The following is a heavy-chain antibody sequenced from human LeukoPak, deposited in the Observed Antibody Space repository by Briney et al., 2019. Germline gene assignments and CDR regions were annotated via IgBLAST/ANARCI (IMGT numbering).Heavy chain of an antibody. J-gene: IGHJ6*03. CDR2: IYYSGNT. Sequence: SETLSLTCTVSGGSISNYYWSWIRQPPGKGLEWIGYIYYSGNTNYKPSLKSRVIISVDTSKNQVSLKLTSVTAADTAVYYCARTEESGYNYGYFGYYYYMDVWGKGTTVTVSS. D-gene: IGHD5-18*01. CDR3: ARTEESGYNYGYFGYYYYMDV. CDR1: GGSISNYY. V-gene: IGHV4-59*01.